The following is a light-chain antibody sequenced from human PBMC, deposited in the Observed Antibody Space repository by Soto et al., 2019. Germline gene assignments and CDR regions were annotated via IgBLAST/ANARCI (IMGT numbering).Light chain of an antibody. CDR1: QSISTY. J-gene: IGKJ1*01. Sequence: DIQMTQSPSSLSASIGDRVTITCRSSQSISTYLIWYQQKPGKAPKLLIYAASRLQSGVPSRFSGSRSGTDFTLTMCSLQPDDNATYSCDQSYSRETFAQGTKVDIK. V-gene: IGKV1-39*01. CDR2: AAS. CDR3: DQSYSRET.